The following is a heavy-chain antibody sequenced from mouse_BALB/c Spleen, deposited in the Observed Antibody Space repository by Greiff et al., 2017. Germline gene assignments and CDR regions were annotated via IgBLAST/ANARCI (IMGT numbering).Heavy chain of an antibody. D-gene: IGHD1-1*02. V-gene: IGHV14-1*02. J-gene: IGHJ3*01. CDR3: ARCGGPGVWFAY. Sequence: VQLQQSGAELVRPGALVKLSCKASGFNIKDYYMHWVKQRPEQGLEWIGWIDPENGNTIYDPKFQGKASITADTSSNTAYLQLSSLTSEDTAVYYCARCGGPGVWFAYWGQGTLVTVSA. CDR2: IDPENGNT. CDR1: GFNIKDYY.